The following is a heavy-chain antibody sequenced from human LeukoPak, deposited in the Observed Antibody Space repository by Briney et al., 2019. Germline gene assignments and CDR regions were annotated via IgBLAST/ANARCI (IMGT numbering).Heavy chain of an antibody. CDR2: IKQDGSEK. CDR3: AREGGYCSSGSCFMDV. J-gene: IGHJ6*03. V-gene: IGHV3-7*01. Sequence: PGGSLRLSCAASGFTFRANWMTWVRQAPGKGLEGVANIKQDGSEKQYVDSLRGLFTVPRDNAKNSLYLQMNSLRVEDTAVYFCAREGGYCSSGSCFMDVWGKGTTVIVSS. D-gene: IGHD2-15*01. CDR1: GFTFRANW.